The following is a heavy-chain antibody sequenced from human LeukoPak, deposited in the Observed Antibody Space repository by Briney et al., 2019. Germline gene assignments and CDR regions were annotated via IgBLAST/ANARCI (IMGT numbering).Heavy chain of an antibody. CDR2: IYSSGST. D-gene: IGHD3-10*01. J-gene: IGHJ6*03. CDR1: GGSISSGSYY. V-gene: IGHV4-61*02. Sequence: PSETLSLTCTVSGGSISSGSYYWSWIRQPAGKGLEWIGRIYSSGSTNYNPSLKSRVTMSVDTSKNQFSLKLSAVTAADTAVYYCARDKVTMVRGVIITERKYYYMDVWGKGTTVTISS. CDR3: ARDKVTMVRGVIITERKYYYMDV.